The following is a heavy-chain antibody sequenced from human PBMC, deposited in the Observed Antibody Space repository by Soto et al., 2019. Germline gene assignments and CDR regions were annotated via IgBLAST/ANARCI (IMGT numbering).Heavy chain of an antibody. CDR1: GDSIKTNKW. Sequence: QVHLQESGPGLVKPSGTLSLACAVAGDSIKTNKWWSWIRRSPGKGLEWIGEIYQSGRTYYNPSLESRVTITLYEAKKQVSLGLTSVTAADTAMNSCARRYYGGECDYWGRGTLVIVSS. V-gene: IGHV4-4*02. D-gene: IGHD3-16*01. J-gene: IGHJ4*02. CDR3: ARRYYGGECDY. CDR2: IYQSGRT.